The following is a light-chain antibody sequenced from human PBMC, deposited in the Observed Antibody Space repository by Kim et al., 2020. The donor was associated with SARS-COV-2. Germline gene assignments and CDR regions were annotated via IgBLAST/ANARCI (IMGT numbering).Light chain of an antibody. V-gene: IGLV1-40*01. CDR3: QCYDTTLRSFV. J-gene: IGLJ1*01. CDR2: GSN. CDR1: RSNIGAGYD. Sequence: QSVLTQPPSVSGAPGQAVTISCTGTRSNIGAGYDVHWYQQLPGTPPKVLIYGSNNRPSGVPARFSGSKSDTSASLAVTGLQAEDEADYYCQCYDTTLRSFVFGTGTKVTVL.